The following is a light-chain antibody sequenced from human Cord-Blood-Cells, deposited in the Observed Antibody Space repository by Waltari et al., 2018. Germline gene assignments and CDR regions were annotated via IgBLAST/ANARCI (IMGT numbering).Light chain of an antibody. J-gene: IGLJ2*01. V-gene: IGLV2-14*01. Sequence: QSALTQPASVPGSPGQSITISCTGTSSDVGGYNYVSWYQQHPGKAPQLMIYDVSNRPSGVSNRFSGSKSGNMASLTISGLQAEDEADYYCSLYTSSSTVFGGGTKLTFL. CDR2: DVS. CDR1: SSDVGGYNY. CDR3: SLYTSSSTV.